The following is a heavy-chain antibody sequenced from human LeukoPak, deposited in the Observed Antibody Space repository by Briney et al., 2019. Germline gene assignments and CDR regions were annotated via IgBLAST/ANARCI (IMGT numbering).Heavy chain of an antibody. J-gene: IGHJ4*02. CDR2: ISSSGSTI. Sequence: PGGSLRLSCAASGFTFSNYEMNWVRQAPGKGLEWLSYISSSGSTIYYAGSMKGRFTISRDNARNSLYLQMNSLRAEDTGVYYCARDSEGGWLTDWGQGTLVTASS. V-gene: IGHV3-48*03. D-gene: IGHD6-19*01. CDR1: GFTFSNYE. CDR3: ARDSEGGWLTD.